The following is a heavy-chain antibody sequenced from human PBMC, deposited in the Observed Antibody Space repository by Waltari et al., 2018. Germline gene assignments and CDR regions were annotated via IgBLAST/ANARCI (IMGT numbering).Heavy chain of an antibody. J-gene: IGHJ4*02. CDR3: ARDPIGDGALGGFDY. V-gene: IGHV4-30-4*08. Sequence: QVQLQESGPGLVKPSQTLSLTCTVSGGSISSGDYYWGWLRQPPGKGLEWMGYIYNSGSTYYDPSLKSRVTISVDTSKNQFSLKLGSVTAADTAVYYCARDPIGDGALGGFDYWGQGTLVTVSS. D-gene: IGHD3-16*01. CDR1: GGSISSGDYY. CDR2: IYNSGST.